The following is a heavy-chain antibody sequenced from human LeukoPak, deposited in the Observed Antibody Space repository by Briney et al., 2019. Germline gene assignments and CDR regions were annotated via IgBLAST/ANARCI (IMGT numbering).Heavy chain of an antibody. Sequence: PSETLSLTCTVSGGSISSGSYYWSWIRQPAGKGLEWIGRIYTSGSTNYNPSLKSRVTISVDTSKNQFPLKLSSVTAADTAVYYCARYNQAFDIWGQGTMVTVSS. CDR1: GGSISSGSYY. J-gene: IGHJ3*02. CDR3: ARYNQAFDI. D-gene: IGHD1-14*01. V-gene: IGHV4-61*02. CDR2: IYTSGST.